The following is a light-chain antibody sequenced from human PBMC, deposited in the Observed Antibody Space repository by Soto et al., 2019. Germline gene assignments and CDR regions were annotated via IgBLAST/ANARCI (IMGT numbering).Light chain of an antibody. CDR1: SSVVGRYNY. V-gene: IGLV2-14*03. Sequence: QSALAQPASVSGSPGQSITISCTGTSSVVGRYNYVSWYQQHPGKAPKLTIYDVSSRPSGVSSRFSGSKSGNTASLTISGLQAEDEADYYCGSFTSSSTYVFGTGTKVTVL. CDR3: GSFTSSSTYV. CDR2: DVS. J-gene: IGLJ1*01.